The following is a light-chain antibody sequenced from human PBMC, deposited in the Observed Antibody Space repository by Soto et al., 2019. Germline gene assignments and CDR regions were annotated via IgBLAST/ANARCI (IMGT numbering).Light chain of an antibody. V-gene: IGKV3-20*01. CDR2: GAS. CDR1: QSISRY. Sequence: NVLTQSPGTLSLSPGERTTLSSRASQSISRYLAWYQQKPGQGPRLLIYGASSRATGTPDRFSGSGSGTDFTLTINRLEPEDFALYYCQQYGSSPPTFGQGTKVDIK. J-gene: IGKJ1*01. CDR3: QQYGSSPPT.